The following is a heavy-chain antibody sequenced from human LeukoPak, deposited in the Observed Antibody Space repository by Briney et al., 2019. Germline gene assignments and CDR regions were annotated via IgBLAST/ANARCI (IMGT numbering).Heavy chain of an antibody. J-gene: IGHJ6*03. Sequence: TSETLSLTCAVSGGSISSSNWWSWVRQPPGKGLEWIGEIYHSGSTNYNPSLKSRVTISVDKSKNQFSLKLSSVTAADTAVYYCAREGDPMGYYYYYMDVWGKGTTVTISS. CDR1: GGSISSSNW. V-gene: IGHV4-4*02. D-gene: IGHD3-10*01. CDR2: IYHSGST. CDR3: AREGDPMGYYYYYMDV.